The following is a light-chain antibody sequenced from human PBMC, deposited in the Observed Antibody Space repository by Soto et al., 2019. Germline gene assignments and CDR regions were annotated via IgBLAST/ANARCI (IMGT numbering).Light chain of an antibody. CDR3: QVWETSSGHQAI. Sequence: SYELTQPPSVSVAPGKTATITCGGNGIGSKSVHWYQQMPGQAPVLVISYDSDRPSGIPERFSGSNSGNTATLTISRVEPGDEADYYCQVWETSSGHQAIFGAGTKVTVL. J-gene: IGLJ2*01. CDR1: GIGSKS. CDR2: YDS. V-gene: IGLV3-21*01.